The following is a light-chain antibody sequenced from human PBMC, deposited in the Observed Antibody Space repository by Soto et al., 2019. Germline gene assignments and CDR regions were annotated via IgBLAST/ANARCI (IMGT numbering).Light chain of an antibody. CDR2: GAS. CDR1: QSVSSN. J-gene: IGKJ1*01. Sequence: EIVMTQSPATLSVSPGERATLSCRASQSVSSNLAWYQQKPGQAPRLLIYGASTRATGIPARFSGSGSGTEFTLTISSLQSEDVVVYYGQQYNNWPMTFGQGTKVEIK. V-gene: IGKV3-15*01. CDR3: QQYNNWPMT.